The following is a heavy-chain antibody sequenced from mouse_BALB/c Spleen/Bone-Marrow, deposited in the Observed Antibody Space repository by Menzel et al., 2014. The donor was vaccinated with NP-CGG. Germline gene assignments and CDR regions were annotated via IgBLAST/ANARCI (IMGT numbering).Heavy chain of an antibody. J-gene: IGHJ2*01. V-gene: IGHV1-63*02. CDR3: ARRRSLDY. CDR1: GYAFTNYW. Sequence: QVQLKQSGAELVRPGTSVKISCKASGYAFTNYWLGWVKQRPGHGLEWIGDIYPGSGNTYYTEKFKGKATLTADTSSSTAYMQLSSLTSEDSAVYFCARRRSLDYWGQGTILTVPS. CDR2: IYPGSGNT.